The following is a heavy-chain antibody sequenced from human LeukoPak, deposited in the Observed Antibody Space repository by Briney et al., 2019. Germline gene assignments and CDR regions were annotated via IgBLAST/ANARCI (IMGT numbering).Heavy chain of an antibody. CDR2: ISNGGAT. V-gene: IGHV3-66*01. Sequence: GGSLRLSCAVSGFTVSSNYMNWVRQAPGKGLEWVSVISNGGATYYADSVKGRFIISTDNFKNTLYLQMNTLRAEDTAVYYCAKRGELVSKDFDCWGQGTLVTVSS. D-gene: IGHD3-10*01. CDR1: GFTVSSNY. CDR3: AKRGELVSKDFDC. J-gene: IGHJ4*02.